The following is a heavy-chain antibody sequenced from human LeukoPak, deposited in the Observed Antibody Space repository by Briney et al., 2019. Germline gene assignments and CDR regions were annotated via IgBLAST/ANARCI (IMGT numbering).Heavy chain of an antibody. Sequence: KPSETLSLTCAVYGGSFSGYYWSWIRQPPGKGLEWIGEINHSGSTNYNPSLKSRDTISVDTSKNQFSLKPSSVTAADTAVYYCARRFRIGYCSSTSCYGVHNWFDPWGQGTLVTVSS. V-gene: IGHV4-34*01. CDR3: ARRFRIGYCSSTSCYGVHNWFDP. CDR1: GGSFSGYY. J-gene: IGHJ5*02. CDR2: INHSGST. D-gene: IGHD2-2*01.